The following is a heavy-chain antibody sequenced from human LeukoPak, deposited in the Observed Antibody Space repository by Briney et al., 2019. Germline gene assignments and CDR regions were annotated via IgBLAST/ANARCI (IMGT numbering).Heavy chain of an antibody. CDR2: IIPIFGVP. V-gene: IGHV1-69*05. Sequence: ASVKVSCKAPGGTFKNYAVTWVRQAPGQGLEWVGGIIPIFGVPNYAQKFQGRVTIATDESTSTAYMELRSLGSEDTAVYYCARSDRIAATGPTSCDYWGQGTLVTVSS. CDR3: ARSDRIAATGPTSCDY. J-gene: IGHJ4*02. D-gene: IGHD6-13*01. CDR1: GGTFKNYA.